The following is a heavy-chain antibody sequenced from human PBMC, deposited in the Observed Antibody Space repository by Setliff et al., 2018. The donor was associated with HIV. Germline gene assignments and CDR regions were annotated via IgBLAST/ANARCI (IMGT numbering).Heavy chain of an antibody. CDR3: ARVKSGSLGGYVDY. CDR2: IYYSRST. CDR1: GGSISSSSYY. J-gene: IGHJ4*02. Sequence: SETLSLTCTVSGGSISSSSYYWGWIRQPPGKGLEWIGSIYYSRSTYYNPSLKSRVTISVDTSKNQFSLNLSSVTAADTAVYYCARVKSGSLGGYVDYWGQGTLVTVSS. V-gene: IGHV4-39*07. D-gene: IGHD3-10*01.